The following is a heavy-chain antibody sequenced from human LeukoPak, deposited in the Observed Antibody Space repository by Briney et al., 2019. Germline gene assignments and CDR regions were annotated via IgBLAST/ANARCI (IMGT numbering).Heavy chain of an antibody. CDR3: ARLSIVVVTADYYYYHGMDV. CDR1: GGSISSGDYY. D-gene: IGHD2-21*02. V-gene: IGHV4-30-4*01. Sequence: SETLSLTCTVSGGSISSGDYYWSWIRQPPGKGLEWIGYVYYSGSTYYNPSLKSRVTISVDTSKNQFSLKLSSVTAADTAVYYCARLSIVVVTADYYYYHGMDVWGQGTTVTVSS. J-gene: IGHJ6*02. CDR2: VYYSGST.